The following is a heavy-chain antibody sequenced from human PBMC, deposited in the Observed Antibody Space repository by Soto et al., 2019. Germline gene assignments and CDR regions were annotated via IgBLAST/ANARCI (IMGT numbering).Heavy chain of an antibody. J-gene: IGHJ4*02. V-gene: IGHV1-69*13. CDR1: AGTFRSYA. CDR3: ARNHWNEDYFDY. CDR2: IIPIFGTA. D-gene: IGHD1-1*01. Sequence: ASVKVSCKASAGTFRSYAINWVRQAPGQRLEWMGGIIPIFGTANYAQKFQGRVTITADESTSTAYMELSSLRSEDTAVYYCARNHWNEDYFDYWGQGTLVT.